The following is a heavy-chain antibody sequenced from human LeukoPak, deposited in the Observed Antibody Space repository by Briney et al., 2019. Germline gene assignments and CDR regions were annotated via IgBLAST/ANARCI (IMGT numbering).Heavy chain of an antibody. CDR2: ISSGGSTI. Sequence: GGSLRLSCAASGFTFSSYSMNWIRQAPGKGLEWVSYISSGGSTIYYADSVKGRLTISRDNAKNSLYLQMNSLRAEDTAVYYCAKASRYGLNWFDPWGQGTLVTVSS. CDR1: GFTFSSYS. V-gene: IGHV3-48*04. D-gene: IGHD3-10*01. J-gene: IGHJ5*02. CDR3: AKASRYGLNWFDP.